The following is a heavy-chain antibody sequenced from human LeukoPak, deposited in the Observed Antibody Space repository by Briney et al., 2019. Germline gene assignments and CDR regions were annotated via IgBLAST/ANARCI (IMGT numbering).Heavy chain of an antibody. Sequence: GGSLRLSCAASGFTFSNYDMNWVRQAPGMGLELISYIGSGSGTIYYADSVKGRFTISRDNAKSSLYLQMNSLRDEDTAVYYCARTSSGYDYWGQGTLVTVSS. CDR2: IGSGSGTI. V-gene: IGHV3-48*02. D-gene: IGHD5-12*01. CDR3: ARTSSGYDY. J-gene: IGHJ4*02. CDR1: GFTFSNYD.